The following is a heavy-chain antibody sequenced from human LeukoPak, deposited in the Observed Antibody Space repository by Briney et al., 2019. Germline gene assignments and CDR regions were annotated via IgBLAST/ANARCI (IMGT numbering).Heavy chain of an antibody. V-gene: IGHV3-72*01. J-gene: IGHJ3*02. D-gene: IGHD1-26*01. Sequence: GGSLRLSCAASGFTFSSHWMHWVRQAPGKGLEWVGRTRNEANIYTTKYAASVKGRFTISRDDSKNSLYLQMNSLKTEDTAVYYCASPVGATTVRAFDIWGQGTMVTVSS. CDR2: TRNEANIYTT. CDR1: GFTFSSHW. CDR3: ASPVGATTVRAFDI.